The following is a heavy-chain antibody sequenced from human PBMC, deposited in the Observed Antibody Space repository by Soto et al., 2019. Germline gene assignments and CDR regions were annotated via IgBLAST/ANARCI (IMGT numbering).Heavy chain of an antibody. CDR3: ARGMITFGGY. CDR2: ISDDGINT. Sequence: QVQLVESGGGVVQPGRSLRLSCAASGFTFNNYAMYWVRQAPGKGLEWMAVISDDGINTYYADSVKGRFTISRDNSKNTLYLQMNSRRPEDTAVYYCARGMITFGGYWGQGTLGTVSS. CDR1: GFTFNNYA. V-gene: IGHV3-30-3*01. J-gene: IGHJ4*02. D-gene: IGHD3-16*01.